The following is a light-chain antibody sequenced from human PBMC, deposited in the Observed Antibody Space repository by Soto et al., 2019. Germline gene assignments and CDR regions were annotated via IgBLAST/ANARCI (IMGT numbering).Light chain of an antibody. V-gene: IGLV2-14*01. Sequence: QSALTQPASVSGSPGQSITISCTGTSSDIGDYDYISWYQHLPGKAPKLLIFDVTHRPSGVSDRFSGSKSGNTASLTISGGLHEDEADYYCCSYTDIALDVVFGGGTKVTVL. CDR2: DVT. CDR3: CSYTDIALDVV. J-gene: IGLJ2*01. CDR1: SSDIGDYDY.